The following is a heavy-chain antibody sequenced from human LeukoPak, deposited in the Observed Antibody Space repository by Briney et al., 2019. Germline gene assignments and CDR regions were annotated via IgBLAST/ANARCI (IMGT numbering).Heavy chain of an antibody. CDR1: GGTFSSYA. Sequence: ASVKVSCKASGGTFSSYAISWVRQAPGQGLEWMGGIIPIFGTANYAQKFQGRVTITTDESTSTAYMELSSLRSEDTAVYYCASINDFWSGYYFAYWGQGTLSPSPQ. CDR2: IIPIFGTA. J-gene: IGHJ4*02. CDR3: ASINDFWSGYYFAY. D-gene: IGHD3-3*01. V-gene: IGHV1-69*05.